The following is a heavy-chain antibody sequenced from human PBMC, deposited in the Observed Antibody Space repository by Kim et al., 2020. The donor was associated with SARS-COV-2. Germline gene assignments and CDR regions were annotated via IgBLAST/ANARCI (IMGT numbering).Heavy chain of an antibody. CDR3: AKDVSPVRMANGMDV. D-gene: IGHD2-8*01. Sequence: DSVEGRFTISRDNFKNPLYLQMNSLRAEDTAVYYCAKDVSPVRMANGMDVWGQGTTVTVSS. V-gene: IGHV3-23*01. J-gene: IGHJ6*02.